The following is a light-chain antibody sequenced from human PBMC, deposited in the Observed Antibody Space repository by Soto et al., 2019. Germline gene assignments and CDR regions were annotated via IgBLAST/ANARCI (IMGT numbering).Light chain of an antibody. V-gene: IGLV2-14*01. J-gene: IGLJ2*01. Sequence: QSVLTQPASVSGSPGQSITISCTGTKSDVGGFKYVSWYQQHPGKAPKLMIYEVSNRPSGVSNRFSGSKSGTTATMTISGLQSEDEAYYYCISYSSGGTPVFCGGSKRTVL. CDR3: ISYSSGGTPV. CDR2: EVS. CDR1: KSDVGGFKY.